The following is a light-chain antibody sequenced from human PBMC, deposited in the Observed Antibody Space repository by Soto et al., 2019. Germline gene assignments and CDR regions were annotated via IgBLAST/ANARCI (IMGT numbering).Light chain of an antibody. CDR3: GSYATVRAYV. CDR1: SSDVGGYNA. Sequence: QSALTQPAFVSGSPGQSITISCTGTSSDVGGYNAVSWYQQHPGKAPKLMIYDVTNRPSGASNRFSGSKSGNTASLTISGLEAEDEADYYCGSYATVRAYVFGTGTKLTVL. CDR2: DVT. V-gene: IGLV2-14*01. J-gene: IGLJ1*01.